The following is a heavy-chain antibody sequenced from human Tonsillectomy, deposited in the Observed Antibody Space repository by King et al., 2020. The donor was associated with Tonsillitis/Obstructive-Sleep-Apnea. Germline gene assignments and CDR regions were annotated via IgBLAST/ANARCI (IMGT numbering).Heavy chain of an antibody. CDR2: IKQDGSEK. CDR3: ARAWTGTISAPFDS. Sequence: VQLVESGGGLVQPGGSLRLSCAVSGFTFSSYWMSWVRRAPGRGLEWVANIKQDGSEKYYVDSVKGRFAISRDNAKNSLYLQMNSLRADDTAVYYCARAWTGTISAPFDSWGQGTLVTVSS. J-gene: IGHJ4*02. CDR1: GFTFSSYW. D-gene: IGHD1-1*01. V-gene: IGHV3-7*01.